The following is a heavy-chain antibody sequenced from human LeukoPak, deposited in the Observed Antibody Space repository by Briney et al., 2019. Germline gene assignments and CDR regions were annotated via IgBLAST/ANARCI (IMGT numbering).Heavy chain of an antibody. V-gene: IGHV1-8*01. Sequence: GASVKVSCKASGYTFTSYDINWVRQATGQGLEWMGWMNPNSGNTGYAQKFQGRVTMTRNTSISTAYMELSSLRSEDTAVYYCARFGYCSSTSCSTYGARYYYYYMDVWGKGTTVTVSS. J-gene: IGHJ6*03. CDR2: MNPNSGNT. CDR1: GYTFTSYD. D-gene: IGHD2-2*03. CDR3: ARFGYCSSTSCSTYGARYYYYYMDV.